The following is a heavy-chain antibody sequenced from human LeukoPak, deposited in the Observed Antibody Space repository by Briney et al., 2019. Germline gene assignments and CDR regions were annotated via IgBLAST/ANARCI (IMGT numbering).Heavy chain of an antibody. CDR3: ARASMYYYDSSGYPFDY. CDR2: IYTSGST. D-gene: IGHD3-22*01. V-gene: IGHV4-61*02. CDR1: GGSISSGSYY. J-gene: IGHJ4*02. Sequence: PSETLSLTCTVSGGSISSGSYYWSWIRQPAGKGLEWIGRIYTSGSTNYNPSLKSRVTISVDTSKNQFSLKLSSVTAADTAVYYCARASMYYYDSSGYPFDYWGQGTLVTVSS.